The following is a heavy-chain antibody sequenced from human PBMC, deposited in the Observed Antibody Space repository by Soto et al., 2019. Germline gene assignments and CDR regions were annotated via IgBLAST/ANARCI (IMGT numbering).Heavy chain of an antibody. CDR2: ISAYNGDT. CDR1: GYSFTTHG. D-gene: IGHD4-17*01. V-gene: IGHV1-18*04. Sequence: ASVKVSCKASGYSFTTHGISWVRRAPGHGLEWTGWISAYNGDTHYVQRFQGRLTMTTDTSTSTAYMELRSLTSDDTAVYYCARDPPFSGILRGTPLMDVWGQGTTVTVSS. J-gene: IGHJ6*02. CDR3: ARDPPFSGILRGTPLMDV.